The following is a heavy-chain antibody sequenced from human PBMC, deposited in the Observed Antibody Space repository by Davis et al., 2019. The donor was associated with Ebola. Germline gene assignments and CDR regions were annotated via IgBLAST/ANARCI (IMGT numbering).Heavy chain of an antibody. CDR1: GFTFSSYW. J-gene: IGHJ4*02. CDR3: AREASPCYFDY. Sequence: GESLKISCAASGFTFSSYWMHWVRQAPGKGLVWVSRINSDGSSTSYADSVKGRFTISRDNAKNTLYLQMNSLRAEDTAVYYCAREASPCYFDYWGQGTLVTVSS. CDR2: INSDGSST. V-gene: IGHV3-74*01.